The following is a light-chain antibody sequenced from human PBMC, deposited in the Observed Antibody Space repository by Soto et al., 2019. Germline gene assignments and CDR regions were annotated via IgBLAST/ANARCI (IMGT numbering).Light chain of an antibody. CDR2: AAS. CDR1: QDINSR. CDR3: QQSYSTLRT. Sequence: DIQMTQSPSSVSASVGDTVTITCRASQDINSRLAWFQQKPGRAPKYLIQAASILQSGFPSRFAGSGSGTDFTLTISSLQPEDFATYYCQQSYSTLRTFGQGTKVDIK. V-gene: IGKV1-12*01. J-gene: IGKJ1*01.